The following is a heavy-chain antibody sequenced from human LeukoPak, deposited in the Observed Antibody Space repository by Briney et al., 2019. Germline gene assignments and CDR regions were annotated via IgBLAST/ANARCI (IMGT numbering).Heavy chain of an antibody. CDR2: VRNKGGRYTT. Sequence: QPGGSLRLSCAASGFTFSDHHMDWVRQAPGEGLEWIGRVRNKGGRYTTEYAASVKDRFTVSRDDSKNSLFLQMDSLKTEDTAVYFCTREGSKNRYTAFDIWGQGTMVTVSS. V-gene: IGHV3-72*01. CDR3: TREGSKNRYTAFDI. D-gene: IGHD3-16*02. CDR1: GFTFSDHH. J-gene: IGHJ3*02.